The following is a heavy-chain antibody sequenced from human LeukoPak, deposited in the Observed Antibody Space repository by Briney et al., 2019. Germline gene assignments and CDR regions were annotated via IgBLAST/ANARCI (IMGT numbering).Heavy chain of an antibody. CDR2: IIPIFGTA. Sequence: GASVKVSCKASGGTFSSYAISWVRQAPGQGLEWMGGIIPIFGTANYAQKLQGRVTMTTDTSTSTAYMELRSLRSDDTAVYYCALGWDSGSHGDYWGQGTLVTVSS. J-gene: IGHJ4*02. V-gene: IGHV1-69*05. CDR3: ALGWDSGSHGDY. D-gene: IGHD1-26*01. CDR1: GGTFSSYA.